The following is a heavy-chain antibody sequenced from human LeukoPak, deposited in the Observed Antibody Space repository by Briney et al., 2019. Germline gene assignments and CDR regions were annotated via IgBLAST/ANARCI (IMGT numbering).Heavy chain of an antibody. CDR1: GFTFSSYG. J-gene: IGHJ4*02. Sequence: GGSLRLSCAASGFTFSSYGMSWVRQAPGKGLEWVSGISGSGGSTYYADSVKGRFTISRDNSKNTLYLQMSSLRAEDTAVYYCSKQPYFDNSGYSEYWGRGTLVTVSS. D-gene: IGHD3-22*01. CDR3: SKQPYFDNSGYSEY. V-gene: IGHV3-23*01. CDR2: ISGSGGST.